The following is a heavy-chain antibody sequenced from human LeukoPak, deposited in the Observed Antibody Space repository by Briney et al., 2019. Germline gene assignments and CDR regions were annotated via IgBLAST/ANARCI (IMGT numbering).Heavy chain of an antibody. V-gene: IGHV4-4*02. Sequence: PSETLSLACAVSGGSLSSSYYWSWVRQPPGKGLEWIGEIYHSGSTDYNPSLTSRVTISIDKSKNQFSLKLTSVTAADTAVYYCARDFRERRGITGPHGMDVWGQGTTVTVSS. J-gene: IGHJ6*02. CDR2: IYHSGST. CDR3: ARDFRERRGITGPHGMDV. D-gene: IGHD1-20*01. CDR1: GGSLSSSYY.